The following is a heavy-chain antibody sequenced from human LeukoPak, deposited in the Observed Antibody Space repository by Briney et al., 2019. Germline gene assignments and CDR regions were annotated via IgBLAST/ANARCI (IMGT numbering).Heavy chain of an antibody. D-gene: IGHD3-22*01. J-gene: IGHJ4*02. Sequence: SETLSLTCTVSGDSVSNGNYYWSWLRQPPGKALEWIGYIYYTGKTYYNPSLKSRVTISVDTSKNQFSLKLSSVTAADTAVYYCARVDFGYDSSGYYYHFDYWGQGTLVTVSS. CDR1: GDSVSNGNYY. CDR2: IYYTGKT. V-gene: IGHV4-61*01. CDR3: ARVDFGYDSSGYYYHFDY.